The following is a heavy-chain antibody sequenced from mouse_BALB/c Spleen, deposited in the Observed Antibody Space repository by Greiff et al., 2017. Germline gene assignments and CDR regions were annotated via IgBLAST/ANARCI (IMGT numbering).Heavy chain of an antibody. CDR1: GFNIKDTY. CDR2: IDPANGNT. J-gene: IGHJ2*01. V-gene: IGHV14-3*02. CDR3: ARRTGYFDY. Sequence: VQLKQSGAELVKPGASVKLSCTASGFNIKDTYMHWVKQRPEQGLEWIGRIDPANGNTKYDPKFQGKATITADTSSNTAYLQLSSLTSEDTAVCSCARRTGYFDYWGQGTTLTVSS.